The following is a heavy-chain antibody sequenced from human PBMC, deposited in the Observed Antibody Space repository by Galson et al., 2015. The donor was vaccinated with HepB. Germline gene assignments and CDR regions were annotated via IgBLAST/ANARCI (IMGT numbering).Heavy chain of an antibody. CDR1: GFTVSRNY. J-gene: IGHJ4*02. CDR3: ARGPRMGCSGSYYVYGGFDY. CDR2: IYSGGST. V-gene: IGHV3-53*01. D-gene: IGHD1-26*01. Sequence: SLRLSCAASGFTVSRNYMSWVRQAPGKGLEWVSVIYSGGSTYYADSVKGRFTISRDNTKNMLYLQMNSLRAEDTAVYYCARGPRMGCSGSYYVYGGFDYWGQGTLVTVSS.